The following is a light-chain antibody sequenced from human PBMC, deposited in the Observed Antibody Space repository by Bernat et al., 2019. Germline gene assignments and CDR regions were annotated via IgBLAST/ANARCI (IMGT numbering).Light chain of an antibody. J-gene: IGKJ1*01. Sequence: DIQVTQSPSSLSASVGDRVTMTCRTSQTINRYLNWYQQKPGKAPKLLIYAASSLQSGVPSRFSGSGTGKEFTLTISSLQPDDFATYYCQQYNTYSRTFGQGTKVEIK. CDR2: AAS. CDR1: QTINRY. V-gene: IGKV1-5*01. CDR3: QQYNTYSRT.